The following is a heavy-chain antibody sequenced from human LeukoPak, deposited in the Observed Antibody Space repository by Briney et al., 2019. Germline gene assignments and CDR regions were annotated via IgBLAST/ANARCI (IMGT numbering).Heavy chain of an antibody. CDR3: ARDSGYSKQLVRNRFAP. Sequence: PSESLSLTCTVSGGSISSSSYYWGWIRQPPGKGLEWIGSIYYSGSTYYNPSLKSRVTILVDTSKNQFSLKLSSVTDADTAVYYCARDSGYSKQLVRNRFAPWGQGTLVTVSS. J-gene: IGHJ5*02. D-gene: IGHD6-13*01. CDR2: IYYSGST. V-gene: IGHV4-39*07. CDR1: GGSISSSSYY.